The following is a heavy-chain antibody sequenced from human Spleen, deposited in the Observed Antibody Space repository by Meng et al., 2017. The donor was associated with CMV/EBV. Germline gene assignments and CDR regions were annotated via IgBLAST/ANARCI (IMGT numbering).Heavy chain of an antibody. Sequence: SGGTFSSYAISCVRQAPGQGLEWMGGIIPIFGTANYAQKFQGRVTITTDESTSTAYMELSSLRSEDTAVYYCARDFPAGSSSSLDYWGQGTLVTVSS. CDR3: ARDFPAGSSSSLDY. V-gene: IGHV1-69*05. D-gene: IGHD6-13*01. CDR1: GGTFSSYA. J-gene: IGHJ4*02. CDR2: IIPIFGTA.